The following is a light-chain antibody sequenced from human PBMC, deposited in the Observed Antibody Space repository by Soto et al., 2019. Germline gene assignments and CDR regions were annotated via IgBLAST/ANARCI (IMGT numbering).Light chain of an antibody. Sequence: QSVLTQPPSVSGAPGQRVTISCTGNNSNLGAGYDVHWYQQLPGAAPKLVIFGNRNRPSGVPERFSGSKSGNTASLTISGLQAEDEADYYCSSYTSSSTHVEFGGGTKLTVL. CDR1: NSNLGAGYD. CDR3: SSYTSSSTHVE. V-gene: IGLV1-40*01. CDR2: GNR. J-gene: IGLJ2*01.